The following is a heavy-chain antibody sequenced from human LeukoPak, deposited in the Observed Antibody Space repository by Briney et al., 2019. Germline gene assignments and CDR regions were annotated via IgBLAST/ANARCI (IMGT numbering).Heavy chain of an antibody. J-gene: IGHJ4*02. Sequence: GGSLRLSCAASGFTFNSYAMSWVRQAPGKGLGWVSGISDSGGSTYYADSVKGRFAISRDNSKNTLYLQMNSLRAEDTAVYYCAGKSPGWTLPFNYWGQGTLVTVSS. CDR1: GFTFNSYA. V-gene: IGHV3-23*01. CDR2: ISDSGGST. CDR3: AGKSPGWTLPFNY. D-gene: IGHD3/OR15-3a*01.